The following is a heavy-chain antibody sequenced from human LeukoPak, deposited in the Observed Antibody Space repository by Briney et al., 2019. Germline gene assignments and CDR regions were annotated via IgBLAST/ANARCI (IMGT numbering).Heavy chain of an antibody. CDR3: GKESGKFDY. CDR1: GINFADYA. V-gene: IGHV3-43*02. J-gene: IGHJ4*02. Sequence: GGSLRLSCVVSGINFADYAMHWVCQPPRKGLEWVSLICADGGSTFSADSVKGRFSISRDNSKNSLYLQMNSLRSEDTAMYYCGKESGKFDYWGQGTVVAVSS. CDR2: ICADGGST.